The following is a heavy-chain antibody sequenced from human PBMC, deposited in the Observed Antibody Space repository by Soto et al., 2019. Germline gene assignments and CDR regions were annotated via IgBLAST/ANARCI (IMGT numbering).Heavy chain of an antibody. CDR2: ISSSSSYI. CDR1: GFTFSSYS. D-gene: IGHD4-17*01. CDR3: ASSITVTKYPFDY. J-gene: IGHJ4*02. Sequence: EVQLVESGGGLVKPGGSLRLSCAASGFTFSSYSMNWVRQAPGKGLEWVSSISSSSSYIYYADSVKGRFTISRDNAKNSLYLQMYSLRDEDTALYYCASSITVTKYPFDYWGQVTLVTVSS. V-gene: IGHV3-21*01.